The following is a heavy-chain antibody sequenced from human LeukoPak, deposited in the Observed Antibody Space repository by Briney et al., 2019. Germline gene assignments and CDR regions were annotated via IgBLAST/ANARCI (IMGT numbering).Heavy chain of an antibody. D-gene: IGHD2-8*01. CDR3: ARNGRVAAKDAFDI. CDR2: INSDGSST. J-gene: IGHJ3*02. V-gene: IGHV3-74*01. CDR1: GFTFSSYW. Sequence: PGGSLRLSCAASGFTFSSYWMHWVRQAPGKGLVWVSRINSDGSSTSYADSVRGRFTISRDNAKNTLYLQMNSMRAEDTAVYYCARNGRVAAKDAFDIWGQRTMVTVSS.